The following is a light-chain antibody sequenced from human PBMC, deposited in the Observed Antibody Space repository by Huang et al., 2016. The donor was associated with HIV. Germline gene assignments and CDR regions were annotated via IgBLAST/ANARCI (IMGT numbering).Light chain of an antibody. CDR2: GAS. CDR1: QGVRTN. V-gene: IGKV3D-15*01. CDR3: QQYNDWPPLT. Sequence: VMTQSPASLSASPGARVTLSCRASQGVRTNLAWYQQKPGQAPTLLMFGASTRATSTPPRFSGSGSGTDFTLTITSLQSSDSAIYYCQQYNDWPPLTFGGGTKVEI. J-gene: IGKJ4*01.